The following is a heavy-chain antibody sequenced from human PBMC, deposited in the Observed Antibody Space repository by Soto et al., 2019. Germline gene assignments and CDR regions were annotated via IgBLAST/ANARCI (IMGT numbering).Heavy chain of an antibody. CDR2: IWYDGSNK. J-gene: IGHJ4*02. D-gene: IGHD2-15*01. Sequence: GGSLRLSCAASGFTFSSYGMHWVRQAPGKGLEWVAFIWYDGSNKYYADSVKGRFTISRDISKNTLYLQMNSLRAEDTAVYYCARDQTPAGFEYWGQGTLVTVSS. CDR3: ARDQTPAGFEY. V-gene: IGHV3-33*01. CDR1: GFTFSSYG.